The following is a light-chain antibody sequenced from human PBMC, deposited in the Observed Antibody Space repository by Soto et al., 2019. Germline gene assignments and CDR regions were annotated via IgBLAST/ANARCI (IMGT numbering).Light chain of an antibody. Sequence: DIQMTQSPSSLSASVGDRVTITCRASQNINNYLNWYQQKPGKAPKLLIFDASSLQSGVPSRFSGSGSGTDYTLIISSLQPEDFATYHCQQSYSTFRTFSQGTKVDIK. CDR2: DAS. J-gene: IGKJ1*01. CDR3: QQSYSTFRT. V-gene: IGKV1-39*01. CDR1: QNINNY.